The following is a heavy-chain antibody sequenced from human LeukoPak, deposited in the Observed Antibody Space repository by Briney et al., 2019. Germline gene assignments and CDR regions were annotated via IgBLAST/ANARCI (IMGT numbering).Heavy chain of an antibody. V-gene: IGHV3-9*01. Sequence: PEGSLRLSCAASGFTFDDYAMHWVRQAPGKGLEWVSGISWNSGSIGYADSVKGRFTISRDNAKNSLYLRMNSLRAEDTALYYCAKGGQWHPPITSFFDYWGQGTLVTVSS. CDR2: ISWNSGSI. J-gene: IGHJ4*02. CDR1: GFTFDDYA. D-gene: IGHD6-19*01. CDR3: AKGGQWHPPITSFFDY.